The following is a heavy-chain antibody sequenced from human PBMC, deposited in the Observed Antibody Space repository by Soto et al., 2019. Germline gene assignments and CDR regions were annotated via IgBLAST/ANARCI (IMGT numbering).Heavy chain of an antibody. CDR3: ARDLVQEGFWSGYYVYYGMGV. D-gene: IGHD3-3*01. Sequence: QVQLVQSGAEVKKPGASVKVSCKASGYTFTSYAMHWVRQAPGQRLEWTGWSTAGNGNTKYSQKFQGRVTITRDPSASTAYMELSSLRFEDTAVYYCARDLVQEGFWSGYYVYYGMGVWGQGNTVTVSS. J-gene: IGHJ6*02. V-gene: IGHV1-3*01. CDR2: STAGNGNT. CDR1: GYTFTSYA.